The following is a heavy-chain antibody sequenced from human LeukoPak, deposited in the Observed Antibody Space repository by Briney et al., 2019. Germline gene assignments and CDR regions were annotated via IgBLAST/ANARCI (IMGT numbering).Heavy chain of an antibody. D-gene: IGHD3-10*01. CDR2: IYYSGSA. CDR3: ARAYYGSGLYYYYGMDV. Sequence: SETLSLTCTVSGGSISSYYWSWIRQPPGKGLEWIGRIYYSGSANYNASLKSRVTISVDTSKNQFSLKLSSVTAADTAVYYCARAYYGSGLYYYYGMDVWGQGTTVTVSS. J-gene: IGHJ6*02. V-gene: IGHV4-59*01. CDR1: GGSISSYY.